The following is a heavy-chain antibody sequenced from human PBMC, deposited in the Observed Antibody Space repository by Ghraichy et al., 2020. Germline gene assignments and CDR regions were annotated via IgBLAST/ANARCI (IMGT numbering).Heavy chain of an antibody. J-gene: IGHJ4*02. Sequence: QTLSLTCVISGDSVSSNSAAWSWIRQSPSRGLEWLGRTYYRSKWYNDYALSVKSRITINPDTSKNRFSLQLNSVTPEDTAVYYCAGSVGWGGWDFDCWGQGTLVTGSS. D-gene: IGHD6-19*01. V-gene: IGHV6-1*01. CDR1: GDSVSSNSAA. CDR2: TYYRSKWYN. CDR3: AGSVGWGGWDFDC.